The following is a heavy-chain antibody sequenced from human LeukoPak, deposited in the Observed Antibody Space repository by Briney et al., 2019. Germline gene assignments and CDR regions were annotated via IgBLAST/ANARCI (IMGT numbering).Heavy chain of an antibody. J-gene: IGHJ6*03. V-gene: IGHV3-30*02. CDR1: GFTFNSYG. D-gene: IGHD5-24*01. Sequence: GGSLRLSCAASGFTFNSYGMHWVRQAPGKGLEWVAFIRYDGSYEYYADSVKGRFTISRDNSKTTLYLQMNSLRSEDTAVYYCAKDGGLHLYYYYNYMDTWGKGTTVTVSS. CDR3: AKDGGLHLYYYYNYMDT. CDR2: IRYDGSYE.